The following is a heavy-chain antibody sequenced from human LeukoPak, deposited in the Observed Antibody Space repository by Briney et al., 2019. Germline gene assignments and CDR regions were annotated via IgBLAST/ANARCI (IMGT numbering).Heavy chain of an antibody. J-gene: IGHJ3*02. CDR1: GFTFSSYS. Sequence: GGSLRLSCAASGFTFSSYSMNWVRQAPGKGLEWVSYISSSSSTIYYADSVKGRFTISRDNAKNSLYLQMNSLRAEDTAVYYCASLPGYSGYDAVLAPDAFDIWGQGTMVTVSS. D-gene: IGHD5-12*01. V-gene: IGHV3-48*04. CDR3: ASLPGYSGYDAVLAPDAFDI. CDR2: ISSSSSTI.